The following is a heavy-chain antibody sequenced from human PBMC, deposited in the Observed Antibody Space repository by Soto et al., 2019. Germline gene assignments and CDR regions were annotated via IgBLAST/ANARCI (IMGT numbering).Heavy chain of an antibody. V-gene: IGHV1-46*01. J-gene: IGHJ6*01. Sequence: QVQLVQSGAEVKKPGASVKVSCKASGYTFTSYYMHWVRQAPGQGLEWMGIINPSGGSTSYAQKLQGRVTITRDTSTSTVYMELSSLRSEDTAVYYCATDIVATIPNYYYYGMDVWGQGTTVTVSS. D-gene: IGHD5-12*01. CDR2: INPSGGST. CDR3: ATDIVATIPNYYYYGMDV. CDR1: GYTFTSYY.